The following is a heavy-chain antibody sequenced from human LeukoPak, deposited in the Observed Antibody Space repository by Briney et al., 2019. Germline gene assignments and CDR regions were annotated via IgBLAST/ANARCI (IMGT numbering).Heavy chain of an antibody. CDR1: GFTFSSYE. CDR2: ISSSGSTI. CDR3: ARWRWLQPFDY. J-gene: IGHJ4*02. V-gene: IGHV3-48*03. Sequence: GGSLRLSCAASGFTFSSYEMNWVRQAPGKGLEWVSYISSSGSTIYYADSVKGRFAISRDNAKNSLYLQMNSLRAEDTAVYYCARWRWLQPFDYWGQGTLVAVSS. D-gene: IGHD5-24*01.